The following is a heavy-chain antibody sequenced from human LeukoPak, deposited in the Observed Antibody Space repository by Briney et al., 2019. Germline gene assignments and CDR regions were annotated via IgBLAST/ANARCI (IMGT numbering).Heavy chain of an antibody. CDR2: ISGGGVST. V-gene: IGHV3-23*01. CDR3: ALYLRVRGDY. J-gene: IGHJ4*02. Sequence: PGGSLRLSCAASGFTFSNHAMMWVRQARGMGLEWVSAISGGGVSTYYTDSVKGRFTISRDNSKNTLYLQMNSLRAEDTAVYYCALYLRVRGDYWGQGTLVSVSS. CDR1: GFTFSNHA. D-gene: IGHD3-10*01.